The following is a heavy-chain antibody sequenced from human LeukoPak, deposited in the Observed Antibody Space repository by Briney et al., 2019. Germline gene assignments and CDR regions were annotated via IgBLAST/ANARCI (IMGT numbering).Heavy chain of an antibody. Sequence: KPSETLSLTCTVSGGSISSSSYYWGWIRQPPGKGLEWIGGIYYSGSTYYNPSLKSRVTISVDTSKNQFSLKLSSVTAADTAVYYCARRYYDFWSGIGYFDYWGQGTLVTVSS. CDR2: IYYSGST. D-gene: IGHD3-3*01. J-gene: IGHJ4*02. CDR1: GGSISSSSYY. CDR3: ARRYYDFWSGIGYFDY. V-gene: IGHV4-39*01.